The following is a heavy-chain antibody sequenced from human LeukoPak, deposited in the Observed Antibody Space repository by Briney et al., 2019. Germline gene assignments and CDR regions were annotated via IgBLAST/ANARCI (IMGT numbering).Heavy chain of an antibody. Sequence: SETLSLTCTVSGASVGSAGYYWSWIRQPPGGGLEWIGYIHYISNTNYNPSLKSRVTMSVDPSKNQFSLKLNSVTAADTAVYYCARTQSQSGSYRYYFGYWGQGTLVTVSS. V-gene: IGHV4-61*08. CDR3: ARTQSQSGSYRYYFGY. CDR1: GASVGSAGYY. CDR2: IHYISNT. J-gene: IGHJ4*02. D-gene: IGHD1-26*01.